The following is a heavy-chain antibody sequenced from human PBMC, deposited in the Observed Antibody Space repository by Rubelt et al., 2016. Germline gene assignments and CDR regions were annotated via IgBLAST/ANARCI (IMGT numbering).Heavy chain of an antibody. Sequence: EVQLVESGGGLVKPGGSLTLSCAASGFTFSNAWIHWVRQAPGKGLEWVGRIKSKSVGGTTDFAAPVKNRLIISRDDSKNTLELQMKSPTTEDTAVYYCATELLVCYLCVWGQGTLVTVSS. J-gene: IGHJ4*02. CDR3: ATELLVCYLCV. V-gene: IGHV3-15*01. D-gene: IGHD2-21*01. CDR1: GFTFSNAW. CDR2: IKSKSVGGTT.